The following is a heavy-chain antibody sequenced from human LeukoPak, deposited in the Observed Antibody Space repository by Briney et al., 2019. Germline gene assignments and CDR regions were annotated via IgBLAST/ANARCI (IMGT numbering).Heavy chain of an antibody. CDR2: IYYSGST. J-gene: IGHJ4*02. Sequence: SETLSLTCTVSGGSISSSSYYWGWIRQPPGKGLEWIGTIYYSGSTYYNPSLKSRVTISVDTSKNQFSLNLSSVTAADTAVYYCVRQKEYCSGGSCYPPDYWGQGTLVTVSS. D-gene: IGHD2-15*01. CDR3: VRQKEYCSGGSCYPPDY. V-gene: IGHV4-39*01. CDR1: GGSISSSSYY.